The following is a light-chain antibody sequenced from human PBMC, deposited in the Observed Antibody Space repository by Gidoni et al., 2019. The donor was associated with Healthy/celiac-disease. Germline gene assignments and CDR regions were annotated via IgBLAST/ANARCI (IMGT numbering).Light chain of an antibody. J-gene: IGKJ2*01. Sequence: AIRMTQSSSSLSASTGDRVTITCRASQGISSYLAWYQQKPGKAPKLLIYAASTLQSGVPSRFSGSGAGTDFTLTISCLQSEDFATYYCQQYYSYLLYTFGQGTKLEIK. CDR1: QGISSY. CDR3: QQYYSYLLYT. CDR2: AAS. V-gene: IGKV1-8*01.